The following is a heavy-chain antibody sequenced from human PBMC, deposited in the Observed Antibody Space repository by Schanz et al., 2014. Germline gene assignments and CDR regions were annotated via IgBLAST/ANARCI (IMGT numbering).Heavy chain of an antibody. J-gene: IGHJ6*02. CDR2: IYHSGNT. D-gene: IGHD1-26*01. CDR1: GGSVSSGGDY. V-gene: IGHV4-30-4*01. CDR3: ARESLRGATGGYGMDV. Sequence: QVQLQESGPGLVKPSQTLSLTCTVSGGSVSSGGDYWSWVRQPPGKGLEWIGEIYHSGNTNYNASLKSRVTITIDRAKTQFAVNVRSVTAADTAVYYCARESLRGATGGYGMDVWGQGTTVTVSS.